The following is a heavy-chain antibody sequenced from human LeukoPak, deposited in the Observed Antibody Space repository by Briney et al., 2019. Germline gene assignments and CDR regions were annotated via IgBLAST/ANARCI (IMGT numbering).Heavy chain of an antibody. J-gene: IGHJ4*02. Sequence: GGSLGLSCAASGFTFSSYAMSWVRQAPGKGLEWVSAISGSGGSTYYADSVKGRFTISRDKSKNTLYLQMNSLRAEDTAVYYCAKERESSGWYEGGFDYWGQGTLVTVSP. CDR3: AKERESSGWYEGGFDY. CDR1: GFTFSSYA. V-gene: IGHV3-23*01. CDR2: ISGSGGST. D-gene: IGHD6-19*01.